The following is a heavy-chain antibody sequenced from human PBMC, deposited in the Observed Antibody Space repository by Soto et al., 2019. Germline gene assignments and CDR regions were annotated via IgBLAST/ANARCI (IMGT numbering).Heavy chain of an antibody. Sequence: GGSLRLSCAASGFTFSSYSMNWVRQAPGKGLEWVSSISSSSSYIYYADSVKGRFTISRDNAKNSLYLQMNSLRAEDTAVYYCALYCSGGGCSRTLTARWGQGTLVTVSS. CDR3: ALYCSGGGCSRTLTAR. CDR2: ISSSSSYI. J-gene: IGHJ4*02. CDR1: GFTFSSYS. D-gene: IGHD2-15*01. V-gene: IGHV3-21*01.